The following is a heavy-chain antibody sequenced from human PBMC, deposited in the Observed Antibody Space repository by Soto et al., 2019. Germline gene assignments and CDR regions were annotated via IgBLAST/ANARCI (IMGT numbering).Heavy chain of an antibody. Sequence: GGSLRLSCAASGFTVSSNYISWVRQAPGKGLEWVSVIYSGGSTYYADSVKGRFTISRDNAKNSLYLQMNNLRAEDTAVYYCARDRAVSTNWYFDLWGRGTLVTVSS. D-gene: IGHD3-22*01. J-gene: IGHJ2*01. CDR2: IYSGGST. CDR3: ARDRAVSTNWYFDL. V-gene: IGHV3-66*01. CDR1: GFTVSSNY.